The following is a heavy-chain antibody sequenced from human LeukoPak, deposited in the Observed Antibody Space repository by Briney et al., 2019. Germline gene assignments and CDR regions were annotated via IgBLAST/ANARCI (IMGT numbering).Heavy chain of an antibody. CDR3: AKDLGSRTPEPRNVVRAFM. Sequence: GGSLRLSCAASGFTFSSYGMSWVRQAPGKGLEWVSSISSSSSYIYYADSVKGRFTISRDNAKNSLYLQMNSLRAEDTAVYYCAKDLGSRTPEPRNVVRAFMGGQGTLVTVSS. J-gene: IGHJ4*02. D-gene: IGHD3-22*01. V-gene: IGHV3-21*04. CDR1: GFTFSSYG. CDR2: ISSSSSYI.